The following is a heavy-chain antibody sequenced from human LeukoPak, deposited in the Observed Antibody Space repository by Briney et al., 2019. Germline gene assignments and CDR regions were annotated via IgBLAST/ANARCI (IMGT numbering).Heavy chain of an antibody. CDR1: SGSISSYY. V-gene: IGHV4-4*07. CDR2: ISTTGST. J-gene: IGHJ4*02. CDR3: ARAPRMVYAIDFDY. D-gene: IGHD2-8*01. Sequence: SETLSLTCTVSSGSISSYYWNWIRQPAGKGLEWIGRISTTGSTNYNPSLKSRVTMSIDTSKNQFSLKLSSVTAADTAVYYCARAPRMVYAIDFDYWGQGTLVTVSS.